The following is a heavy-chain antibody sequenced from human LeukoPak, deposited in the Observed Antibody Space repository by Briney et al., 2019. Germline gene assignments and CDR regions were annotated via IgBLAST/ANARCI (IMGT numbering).Heavy chain of an antibody. CDR3: ARGADSSGYYSIFYFDY. CDR1: GGSISSYY. CDR2: IYYSGST. V-gene: IGHV4-59*01. Sequence: PSETMSLTCTVSGGSISSYYWNWIRQPPGKGLEWIGYIYYSGSTNYNPSLKSRVTISVDTSKNQFSLKLSSVTAADTAVYYCARGADSSGYYSIFYFDYWGQGTLVTVSS. D-gene: IGHD3-22*01. J-gene: IGHJ4*02.